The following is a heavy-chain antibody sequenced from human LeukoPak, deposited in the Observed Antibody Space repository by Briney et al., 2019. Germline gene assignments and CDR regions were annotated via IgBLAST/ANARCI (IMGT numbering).Heavy chain of an antibody. J-gene: IGHJ4*02. Sequence: ASVKVSCKVSGHTLTELSMHWVRQAPGKGLEWMGGFDPEDGETIYAQKFQGRVTMTEDTSTDTAYMELSSLRSEDTAVYYCARDPGYSSSWYYEVWGQGTLATVSS. V-gene: IGHV1-24*01. CDR2: FDPEDGET. CDR1: GHTLTELS. CDR3: ARDPGYSSSWYYEV. D-gene: IGHD6-13*01.